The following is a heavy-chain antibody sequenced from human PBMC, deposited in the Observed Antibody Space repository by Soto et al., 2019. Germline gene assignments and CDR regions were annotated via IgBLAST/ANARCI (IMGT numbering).Heavy chain of an antibody. CDR3: ARDLGAVAGTYGLADYYYYYGMDV. J-gene: IGHJ6*02. CDR1: GGSISSYY. CDR2: IYYSGST. D-gene: IGHD6-19*01. V-gene: IGHV4-59*01. Sequence: SETLSLTCTVSGGSISSYYWSWIRQPPGKGLEWIGYIYYSGSTNYNPSLKSRVTISVDTSKNQFSLKLSSVTAADTAVYYCARDLGAVAGTYGLADYYYYYGMDVWGQGTTVTLSS.